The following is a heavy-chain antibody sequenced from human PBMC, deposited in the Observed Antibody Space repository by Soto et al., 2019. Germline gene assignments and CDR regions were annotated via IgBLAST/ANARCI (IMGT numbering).Heavy chain of an antibody. CDR2: IYYSGDT. Sequence: PSETLSLTCTVSGDSIISGDYYWSWIRQTPGKGLEWIGYIYYSGDTNYNPSLKSRVIISVDTSKNQFSLKLTSVTAADTAVYWCARDPVDGYAFFDSWGQGALVTAPQ. J-gene: IGHJ5*02. CDR1: GDSIISGDYY. D-gene: IGHD5-12*01. V-gene: IGHV4-30-4*02. CDR3: ARDPVDGYAFFDS.